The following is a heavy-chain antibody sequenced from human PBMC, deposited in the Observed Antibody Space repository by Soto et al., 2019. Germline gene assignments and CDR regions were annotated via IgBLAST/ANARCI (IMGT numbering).Heavy chain of an antibody. D-gene: IGHD1-20*01. CDR3: VRDVESPGISGSWCAFDI. CDR2: IYSSGNT. CDR1: GGSIRNYF. Sequence: QVQLQESGPGLVKPSETLSLICTVSGGSIRNYFWTWIRQPAGKGLEWIGRIYSSGNTVYNASLKSRVTMSIDMSKNQFSLKLSSMTAADTAVYYCVRDVESPGISGSWCAFDIWGQGTVVTVSS. V-gene: IGHV4-4*07. J-gene: IGHJ3*02.